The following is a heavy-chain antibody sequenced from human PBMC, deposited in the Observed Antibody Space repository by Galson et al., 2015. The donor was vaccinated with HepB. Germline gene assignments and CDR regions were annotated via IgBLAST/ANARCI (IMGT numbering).Heavy chain of an antibody. J-gene: IGHJ4*02. CDR1: GFTFSHYG. D-gene: IGHD6-19*01. CDR3: AKDPYLYSALAGTMAGFDY. Sequence: SLRLSCAASGFTFSHYGMHWVRQAPGKGLEWVAVVSYDGSNKYYADSVKGRFTISRDNSKNTLYLQMNSLRAEDTALYYCAKDPYLYSALAGTMAGFDYWGQGTLVTVSS. V-gene: IGHV3-30*18. CDR2: VSYDGSNK.